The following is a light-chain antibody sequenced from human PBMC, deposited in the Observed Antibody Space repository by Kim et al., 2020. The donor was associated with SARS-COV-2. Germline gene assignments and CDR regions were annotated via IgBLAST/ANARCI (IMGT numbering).Light chain of an antibody. V-gene: IGKV3-11*01. J-gene: IGKJ4*01. CDR3: QQRSNWLT. Sequence: SLAPGESATLPCRASQSVSSYLAWYKQKPGQAPRLLSYEASNRATGTPARFSGSGSGSDFTLTISSLEPEDFAVYYCQQRSNWLTFGGGTKVDIK. CDR1: QSVSSY. CDR2: EAS.